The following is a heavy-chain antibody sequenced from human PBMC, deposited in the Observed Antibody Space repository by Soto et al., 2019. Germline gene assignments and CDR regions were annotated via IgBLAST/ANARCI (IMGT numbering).Heavy chain of an antibody. CDR3: ARRLEGSYGKIDY. V-gene: IGHV4-59*08. CDR2: IYNSGST. Sequence: QVQLQESGPGLVRPSETLSLTCTVSGDSISRHYWNWIRKPPGRGVEWIGYIYNSGSTNYNPSLKSRVTISGDTSNNQFSLKLTSVTAPDTAVYYCARRLEGSYGKIDYWGQGTQVIVSS. J-gene: IGHJ4*02. D-gene: IGHD1-26*01. CDR1: GDSISRHY.